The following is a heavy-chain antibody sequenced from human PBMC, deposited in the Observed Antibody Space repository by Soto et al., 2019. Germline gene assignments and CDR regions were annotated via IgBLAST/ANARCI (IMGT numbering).Heavy chain of an antibody. CDR1: GGTFSSYA. J-gene: IGHJ6*02. CDR2: IIPIFGTA. CDR3: AREPPEYCSSTSCYSPLDV. D-gene: IGHD2-2*01. Sequence: SVKVSCKXSGGTFSSYAISWVRQAPGQGLEWMGGIIPIFGTANYAQKFQGRVTITADESTSTAYMELSSLRSGDTAVYYCAREPPEYCSSTSCYSPLDVWGQGTTVTVSS. V-gene: IGHV1-69*13.